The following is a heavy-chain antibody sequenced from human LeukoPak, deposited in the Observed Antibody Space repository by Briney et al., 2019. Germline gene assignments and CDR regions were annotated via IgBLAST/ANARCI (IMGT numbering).Heavy chain of an antibody. Sequence: SETLSLTCTVSGGSISSYYWSWIRQPPRKGLEWIGYIYYSGSTNYNPSLKSRVTISVDTSKNQFSLKLSSVTAADTAVYYCARHRGATTPNFDYWGQGTLVTVSS. CDR3: ARHRGATTPNFDY. CDR1: GGSISSYY. V-gene: IGHV4-59*08. D-gene: IGHD5-12*01. J-gene: IGHJ4*02. CDR2: IYYSGST.